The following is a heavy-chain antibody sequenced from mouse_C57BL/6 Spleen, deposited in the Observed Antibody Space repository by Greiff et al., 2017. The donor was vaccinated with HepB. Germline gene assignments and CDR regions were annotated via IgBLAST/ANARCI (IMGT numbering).Heavy chain of an antibody. CDR1: GYTFTDYN. CDR3: ARRDYYGSSGFAY. D-gene: IGHD1-1*01. CDR2: INPNNGGT. Sequence: EVQLQQSGPELVKPGASVKIPCKASGYTFTDYNMDWVKQSHGKSLEWIGDINPNNGGTIYNQKFKGKATLTVDKSSSTAYMELRSLTSEDTAVYYCARRDYYGSSGFAYWGQGTLVTVSA. V-gene: IGHV1-18*01. J-gene: IGHJ3*01.